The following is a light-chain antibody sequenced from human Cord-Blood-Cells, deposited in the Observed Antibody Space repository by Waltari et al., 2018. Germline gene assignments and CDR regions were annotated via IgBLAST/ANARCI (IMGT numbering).Light chain of an antibody. Sequence: DIVMTQSPDSLAVSLGERATTNCKSSQSVLYSSNNKNYLAWYQQKPGQPPKLLIYWASTRESGVPDRFSGSGSGTDFTLTISSLQAEDVAVYYCQQYYSTFSWTFGQGTKVEIK. CDR3: QQYYSTFSWT. J-gene: IGKJ1*01. CDR2: WAS. CDR1: QSVLYSSNNKNY. V-gene: IGKV4-1*01.